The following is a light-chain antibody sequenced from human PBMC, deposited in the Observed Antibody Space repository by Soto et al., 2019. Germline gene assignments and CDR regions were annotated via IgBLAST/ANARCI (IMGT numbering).Light chain of an antibody. Sequence: QAVLTQPASVSGSPGQSITISCTGTSSDVGGYNYVSWYQQHPGKAPKLMIYEVSNRPSGVSNRFSGSKSGNTASLTISGLQAEDEADYYCSSYTNSNTLVFGTGTKVTVL. CDR3: SSYTNSNTLV. CDR1: SSDVGGYNY. V-gene: IGLV2-14*01. J-gene: IGLJ1*01. CDR2: EVS.